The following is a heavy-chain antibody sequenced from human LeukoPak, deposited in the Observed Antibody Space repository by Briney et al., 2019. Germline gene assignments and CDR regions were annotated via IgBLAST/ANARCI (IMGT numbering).Heavy chain of an antibody. CDR2: ISAYNGNT. CDR1: GYTFTSYG. J-gene: IGHJ4*02. CDR3: ARDVGDCSSTSCYTFDY. V-gene: IGHV1-18*01. D-gene: IGHD2-2*02. Sequence: ASVKVSCKASGYTFTSYGISWVRQAPGQGLEWMGWISAYNGNTNYAQKLQGRVTMTTDTSTSTAYMELRSLRSDDTAVYYCARDVGDCSSTSCYTFDYWGQGTLVTVSS.